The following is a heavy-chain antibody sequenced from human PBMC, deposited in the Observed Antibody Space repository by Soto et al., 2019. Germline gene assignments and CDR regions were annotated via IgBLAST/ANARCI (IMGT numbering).Heavy chain of an antibody. CDR1: GGSISSYY. Sequence: SETLSLTCTVSGGSISSYYWSWIRQPPGKGLEWIGYIYYSGSTNYNPSLKSRVTISVDTSKNQFSLKLSSVTAADTAVYYCARHGRGYSGYDYSGSFDYWGQGTLVTVS. CDR2: IYYSGST. V-gene: IGHV4-59*08. J-gene: IGHJ4*02. CDR3: ARHGRGYSGYDYSGSFDY. D-gene: IGHD5-12*01.